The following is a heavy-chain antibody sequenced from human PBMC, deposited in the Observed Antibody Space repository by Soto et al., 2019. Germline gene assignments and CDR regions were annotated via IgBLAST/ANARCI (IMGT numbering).Heavy chain of an antibody. Sequence: SLKISCAASGFTFDYYALHWVRQAPGKGLELGSGFSWNSCSIGSSDSVQGRFTISRDNAKNSLYLQMNSLRAEDTAWYYGAKVKGRIAAAGTCDYWGQGPLGTVS. V-gene: IGHV3-9*01. J-gene: IGHJ4*02. CDR2: FSWNSCSI. CDR1: GFTFDYYA. CDR3: AKVKGRIAAAGTCDY. D-gene: IGHD6-13*01.